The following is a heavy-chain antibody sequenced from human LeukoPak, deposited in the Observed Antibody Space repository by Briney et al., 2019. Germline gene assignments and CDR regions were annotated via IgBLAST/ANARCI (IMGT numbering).Heavy chain of an antibody. D-gene: IGHD3-3*01. CDR1: GGSIYSYY. V-gene: IGHV4-59*01. J-gene: IGHJ3*01. CDR2: IYYSGTT. CDR3: AREWRDAFDF. Sequence: SETLSLTCTVSGGSIYSYYWSWIRQPPGKGLEWIGYIYYSGTTNYYPSLKSRVTILVDTSKNQFSLQLNSVTAADTAVYYCAREWRDAFDFWGQGTMVTVSS.